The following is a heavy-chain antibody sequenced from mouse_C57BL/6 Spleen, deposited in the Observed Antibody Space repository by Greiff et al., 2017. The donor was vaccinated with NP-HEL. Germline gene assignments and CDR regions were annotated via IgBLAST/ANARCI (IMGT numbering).Heavy chain of an antibody. CDR3: ARPLLFLFYFDV. J-gene: IGHJ1*03. CDR2: ISSGGSYT. CDR1: GFTFSSYG. D-gene: IGHD6-1*01. Sequence: EVMLVESGGDLVKPGGSLKLSCAASGFTFSSYGMSWVRQTPDKRLEWVATISSGGSYTYYPDSVKGRFTISRDNAKNTLYLQMSSLKSEDTAMYYCARPLLFLFYFDVWGTGTTVTVSS. V-gene: IGHV5-6*01.